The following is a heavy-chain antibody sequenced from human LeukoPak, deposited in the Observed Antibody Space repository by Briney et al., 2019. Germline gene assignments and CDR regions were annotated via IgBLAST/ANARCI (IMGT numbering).Heavy chain of an antibody. CDR2: INEDGSAK. Sequence: GGSLRLSCAASGFTFSGYWMTWLRQAPGKGLEWVANINEDGSAKYYLGSVKGRFTISRDNAKNSLYLQMNSLRAEDTAVYYCARDPPLVSGPVYYYYYMDVWGKGTTVTVSS. J-gene: IGHJ6*03. V-gene: IGHV3-7*01. CDR3: ARDPPLVSGPVYYYYYMDV. D-gene: IGHD5/OR15-5a*01. CDR1: GFTFSGYW.